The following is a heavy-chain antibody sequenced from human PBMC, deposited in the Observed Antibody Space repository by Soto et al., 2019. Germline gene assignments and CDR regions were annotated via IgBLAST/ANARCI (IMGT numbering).Heavy chain of an antibody. V-gene: IGHV3-23*01. CDR3: AKVLEWLHYYYYGMDV. J-gene: IGHJ6*02. D-gene: IGHD3-3*01. CDR2: ISGSGGRV. CDR1: GFSFGTYV. Sequence: GGSLRLSCAASGFSFGTYVMNWVRQAPGKGLEWVSGISGSGGRVYSADSVKGRFTISRDNSRNTLYLQMNSLRAEDTAVYYCAKVLEWLHYYYYGMDVWGQGTTVTVSS.